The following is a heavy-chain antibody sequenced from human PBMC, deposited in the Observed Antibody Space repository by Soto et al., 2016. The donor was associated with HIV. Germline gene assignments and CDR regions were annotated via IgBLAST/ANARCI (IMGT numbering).Heavy chain of an antibody. CDR3: ATARCKSCYIMYYYFMDV. CDR2: ISRNGGST. V-gene: IGHV3-23*01. Sequence: EVQLLESGEAWYIRGVPETLLCSLRIHLQYDMSWVRQAPGKGLEWVSSISRNGGSTYYAGSVKGRFAVSRDNPKNTLFLTNRQSERRGYGIYYCATARCKSCYIMYYYFMDVWGKGTTVTVSS. J-gene: IGHJ6*03. CDR1: IHLQYD. D-gene: IGHD2-2*02.